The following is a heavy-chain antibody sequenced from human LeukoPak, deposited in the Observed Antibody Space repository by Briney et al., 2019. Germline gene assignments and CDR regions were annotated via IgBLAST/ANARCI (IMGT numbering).Heavy chain of an antibody. CDR2: IYSGGST. Sequence: GGSLRLSCAASGFTVSSNYMSWVRQAPGKGLEWVSVIYSGGSTYYADSVKGRFTISRDNSKNTLYLQMNSLRAEDTAVYYCARAGHNTLLGYWGQGTLVTVSS. J-gene: IGHJ4*02. V-gene: IGHV3-66*02. D-gene: IGHD5-24*01. CDR3: ARAGHNTLLGY. CDR1: GFTVSSNY.